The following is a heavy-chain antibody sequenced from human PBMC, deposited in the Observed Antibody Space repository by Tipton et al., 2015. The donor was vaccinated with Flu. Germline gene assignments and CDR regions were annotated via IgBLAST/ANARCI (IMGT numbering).Heavy chain of an antibody. CDR1: GYTFTGYY. V-gene: IGHV1-2*02. Sequence: QSGPEVKKPGASVKVSCKASGYTFTGYYMHWVRQAPGQGLEWMGWINPNSGGTNYAQKFQGRVTMTRNTSISTAYMELSSLRSEDTAVYYCARARTGFDYWGQGTLVTVSS. CDR2: INPNSGGT. J-gene: IGHJ4*02. CDR3: ARARTGFDY. D-gene: IGHD1-1*01.